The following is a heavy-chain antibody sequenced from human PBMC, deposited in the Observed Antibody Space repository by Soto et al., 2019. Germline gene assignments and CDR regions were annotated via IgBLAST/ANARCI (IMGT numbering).Heavy chain of an antibody. CDR3: TADQGSDDLEV. CDR1: GFTFTNAW. V-gene: IGHV3-15*01. Sequence: PVGSLRLSCAASGFTFTNAWMSWVRQAPGKGLEWLGRIRTKVDGGTADYAEPVKGRFTIFRDDAKNTLYVQLNSLKIEDTGVYYCTADQGSDDLEVWGRGTVVTVS. J-gene: IGHJ3*01. CDR2: IRTKVDGGTA.